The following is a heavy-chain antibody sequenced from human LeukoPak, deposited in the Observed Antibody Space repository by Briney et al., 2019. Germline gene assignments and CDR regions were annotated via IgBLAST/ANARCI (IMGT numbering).Heavy chain of an antibody. Sequence: ASGPVLVKPTETLTLTCTVSGFALRNARLGVSWIRQPPGKALEWLAHIFSNDEKSYSTSLKSRLTISKDTSNSQVVLTMTNIDPVDTATYYCARILVAAAATGNYFDYWGQGTLVTVSS. D-gene: IGHD6-13*01. CDR3: ARILVAAAATGNYFDY. CDR1: GFALRNARLG. CDR2: IFSNDEK. J-gene: IGHJ4*02. V-gene: IGHV2-26*01.